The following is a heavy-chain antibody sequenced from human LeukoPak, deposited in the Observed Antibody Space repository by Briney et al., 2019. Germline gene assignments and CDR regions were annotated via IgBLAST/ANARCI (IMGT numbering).Heavy chain of an antibody. CDR3: ARDRFITIFGVATEFDY. V-gene: IGHV3-30-3*01. CDR2: ISYDGSNK. CDR1: GFTFSSYA. J-gene: IGHJ4*02. Sequence: GGSLRLSCAASGFTFSSYAMHWVRQAPGKGLEWVAVISYDGSNKYYADSVKGRFTISRDNSKNTLYLQMNSLRAEDTAVYYCARDRFITIFGVATEFDYWGQGTLVTVSS. D-gene: IGHD3-3*01.